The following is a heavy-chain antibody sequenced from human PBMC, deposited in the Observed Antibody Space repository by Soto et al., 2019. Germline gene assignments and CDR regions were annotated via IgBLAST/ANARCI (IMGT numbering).Heavy chain of an antibody. CDR2: VNPIVSMS. J-gene: IGHJ4*02. Sequence: QVQLVHSGAEVKRPGSSVKASCKASGDTFNFYSINWVRQAPGLGLEWMGRVNPIVSMSNYAQKFQGIVTMTADKSSSTAYMELSRLRSEDTAIYYCASSYGSGYRAFDYWGQGALVTVSS. D-gene: IGHD3-10*01. CDR1: GDTFNFYS. CDR3: ASSYGSGYRAFDY. V-gene: IGHV1-69*02.